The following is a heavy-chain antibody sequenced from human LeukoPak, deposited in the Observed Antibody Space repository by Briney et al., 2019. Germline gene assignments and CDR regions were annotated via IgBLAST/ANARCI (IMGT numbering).Heavy chain of an antibody. CDR2: IYFSGNT. Sequence: SETLSLTCSVSGGSISSRDYYWGWIRQPPGKGLEWIGSIYFSGNTYYMPSLKSRVTMSVDTAKNQFSLRLGSVTAADTAVYYCARDRLRLLPAFDIWGQGTVVSVSS. J-gene: IGHJ3*02. CDR3: ARDRLRLLPAFDI. D-gene: IGHD6-25*01. V-gene: IGHV4-39*07. CDR1: GGSISSRDYY.